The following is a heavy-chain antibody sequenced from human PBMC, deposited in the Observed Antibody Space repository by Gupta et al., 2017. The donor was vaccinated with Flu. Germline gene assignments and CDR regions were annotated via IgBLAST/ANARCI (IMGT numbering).Heavy chain of an antibody. V-gene: IGHV1-69*15. J-gene: IGHJ4*02. CDR2: IVPSLETP. D-gene: IGHD1-26*01. Sequence: GGSFMSSGFTWVRKAPGQGLEWMGTIVPSLETPNYEQRFQDRITRTADESTGTVYMQLRSLTSADTATYFCSRREGFVSDSWGQGTRVTVSS. CDR1: GGSFMSSG. CDR3: SRREGFVSDS.